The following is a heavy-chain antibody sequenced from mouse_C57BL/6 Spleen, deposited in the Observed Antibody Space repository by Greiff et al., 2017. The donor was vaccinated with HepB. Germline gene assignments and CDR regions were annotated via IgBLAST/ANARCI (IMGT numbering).Heavy chain of an antibody. J-gene: IGHJ1*03. Sequence: QVQLQQPGAELVRPGSSVKLSCKASGYTFTSYWMHWVKQRPIQGLEWIGNIDPSDSETHYNQKFKDKATLTVDKSSSTAYMQLSSLPSEDSAVYYCARVGGDWDGWYFDVWGTGTTVTVSS. CDR1: GYTFTSYW. CDR3: ARVGGDWDGWYFDV. V-gene: IGHV1-52*01. D-gene: IGHD4-1*01. CDR2: IDPSDSET.